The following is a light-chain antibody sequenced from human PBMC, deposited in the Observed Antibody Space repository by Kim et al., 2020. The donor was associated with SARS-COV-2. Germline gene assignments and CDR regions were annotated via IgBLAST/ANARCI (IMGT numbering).Light chain of an antibody. CDR2: WAS. Sequence: DIVMTQSPDSLAVSLGERATINCKSSQSVLYSYNNKDHLAWYQQKAGQPPKMLIYWASTRESGVPDRFSGGGSGTDFTLTISRLQAEDVAVYYSQKYYRSFTFCQGTRREIK. V-gene: IGKV4-1*01. CDR1: QSVLYSYNNKDH. J-gene: IGKJ5*01. CDR3: QKYYRSFT.